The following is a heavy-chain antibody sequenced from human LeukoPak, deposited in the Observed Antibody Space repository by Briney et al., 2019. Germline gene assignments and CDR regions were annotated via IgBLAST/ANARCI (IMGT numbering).Heavy chain of an antibody. CDR1: GFTFSSYS. Sequence: GGSLRLSCAASGFTFSSYSMNWVRQAPGKGLEWVSCISKGSAYIYYADSVKGRFTISRDNAKNSLYLQMSSLRAVDTAVYYCAREEDSTAIRSSDGMDVWGQGTTVTVSS. D-gene: IGHD6-6*01. CDR2: ISKGSAYI. J-gene: IGHJ6*02. CDR3: AREEDSTAIRSSDGMDV. V-gene: IGHV3-21*01.